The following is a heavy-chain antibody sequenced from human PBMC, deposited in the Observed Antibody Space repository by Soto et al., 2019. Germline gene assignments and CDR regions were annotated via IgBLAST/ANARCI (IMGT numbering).Heavy chain of an antibody. V-gene: IGHV3-23*01. J-gene: IGHJ4*02. CDR1: VFTFSSYA. D-gene: IGHD2-21*01. Sequence: RLSFAASVFTFSSYAMGWVRQGPGNGLEGGAGVSIGGSTHYAYCVRGRFTISRDNSKNTISLQMNRLTAEETAVYFCAKRGGAGGHFVYWGQGALVSVSS. CDR2: VSIGGST. CDR3: AKRGGAGGHFVY.